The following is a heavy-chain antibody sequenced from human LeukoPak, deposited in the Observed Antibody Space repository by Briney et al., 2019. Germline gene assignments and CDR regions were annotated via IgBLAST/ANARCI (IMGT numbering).Heavy chain of an antibody. J-gene: IGHJ4*02. CDR3: ARLAAQGGY. D-gene: IGHD6-13*01. V-gene: IGHV4-38-2*01. Sequence: SETLSLTCAVSGYSISSGYYWGWIRPPPGKGREWIGSIYHSGSTYYNPSLKSRVHISVATPKNQFSLKLSSVTAADTAVYYCARLAAQGGYWGQGTLVTVSS. CDR1: GYSISSGYY. CDR2: IYHSGST.